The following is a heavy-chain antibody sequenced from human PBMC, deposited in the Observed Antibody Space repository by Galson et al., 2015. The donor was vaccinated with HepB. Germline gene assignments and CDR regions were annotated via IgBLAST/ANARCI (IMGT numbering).Heavy chain of an antibody. CDR3: AKDMWIAAAGTGGMDV. Sequence: SLRLSCAASGFTFDDYTMHWVRQAPGKGLEWVSLISWDGGSTYYADSVKGRFTISRDNSKNSLYLQMNSLRTEDTALYYCAKDMWIAAAGTGGMDVWGQGTTVTVSS. CDR1: GFTFDDYT. CDR2: ISWDGGST. D-gene: IGHD6-13*01. J-gene: IGHJ6*02. V-gene: IGHV3-43*01.